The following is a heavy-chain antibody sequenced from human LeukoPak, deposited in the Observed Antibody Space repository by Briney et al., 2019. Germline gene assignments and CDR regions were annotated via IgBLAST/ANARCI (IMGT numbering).Heavy chain of an antibody. J-gene: IGHJ5*02. CDR2: IIPIFGTA. CDR1: GYTFTSYA. Sequence: VASVKVSCKASGYTFTSYAISWVRQAPGQGLEWMGGIIPIFGTANYTQKFQGRVTITADESTSTAYMELSSLRSEDTAVYYCAGGLVTAMAYNWFDPWGQGTLVTVSS. D-gene: IGHD5-18*01. V-gene: IGHV1-69*13. CDR3: AGGLVTAMAYNWFDP.